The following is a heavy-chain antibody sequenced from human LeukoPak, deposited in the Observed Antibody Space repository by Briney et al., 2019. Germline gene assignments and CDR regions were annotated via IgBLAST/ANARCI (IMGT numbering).Heavy chain of an antibody. CDR3: ARDLYCSSTSCYRFDP. V-gene: IGHV4-4*07. CDR1: GGSISSYY. D-gene: IGHD2-2*01. J-gene: IGHJ5*02. CDR2: IFTSGST. Sequence: SETLSLTCTVSGGSISSYYWSWIRQPAGKGLEWIGRIFTSGSTNYNPSLKSRVTMSVDTSKNQFSLKLSSVTAADTAVYYRARDLYCSSTSCYRFDPWGRGTLVTVSS.